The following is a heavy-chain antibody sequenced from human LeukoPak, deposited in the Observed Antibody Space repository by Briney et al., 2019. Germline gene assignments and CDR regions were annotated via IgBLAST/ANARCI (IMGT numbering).Heavy chain of an antibody. V-gene: IGHV3-9*01. J-gene: IGHJ4*02. CDR1: GFTFDDYA. CDR2: ISWNSGSI. CDR3: AKDAASPSD. Sequence: GGSLRLSCAASGFTFDDYAMHWVRQAPGKGLEWVSGISWNSGSIGYADSVKGRFTISRDNSKNTLYLQMNSLRVEDTAVYYCAKDAASPSDWGQGTLVTVSS.